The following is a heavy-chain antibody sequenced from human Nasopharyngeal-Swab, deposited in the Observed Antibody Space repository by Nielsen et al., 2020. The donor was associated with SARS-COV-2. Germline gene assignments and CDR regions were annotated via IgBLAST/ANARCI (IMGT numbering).Heavy chain of an antibody. CDR1: GFTFSTYS. Sequence: GESLKLSCAASGFTFSTYSMNWVRQAPGKGLEWVSSISSSSSYIYYADSVKGRFTISRDNAKNSLYLQMNSLRAEDTAVFYCTRDLGRWQLFDPWGQGTLVTVSS. J-gene: IGHJ5*02. CDR2: ISSSSSYI. CDR3: TRDLGRWQLFDP. V-gene: IGHV3-21*01. D-gene: IGHD7-27*01.